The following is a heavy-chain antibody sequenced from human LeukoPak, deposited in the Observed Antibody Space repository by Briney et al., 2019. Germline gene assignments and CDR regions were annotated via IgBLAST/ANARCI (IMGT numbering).Heavy chain of an antibody. CDR3: ARVGTTLDIVVVPAAKRAHRNRGAFDI. Sequence: SETLSLTCAVYGGSFSGYYWSWIRQPPGKGLEWIGEINHSGSTNYNPSLKSRVTISVDTSKNQFSLKLSSVTAADTAVYYCARVGTTLDIVVVPAAKRAHRNRGAFDIWGQGTMVTVSS. J-gene: IGHJ3*02. CDR2: INHSGST. V-gene: IGHV4-34*01. D-gene: IGHD2-2*01. CDR1: GGSFSGYY.